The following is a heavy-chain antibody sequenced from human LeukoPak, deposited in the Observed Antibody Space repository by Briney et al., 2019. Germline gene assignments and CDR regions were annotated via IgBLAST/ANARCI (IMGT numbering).Heavy chain of an antibody. CDR3: ARSALWFGELYYFDY. J-gene: IGHJ4*02. CDR1: GVTSSSYA. V-gene: IGHV1-69*04. CDR2: IIPILGIA. Sequence: ASVKVSCKASGVTSSSYATIWVRQAPGQGLEWMGRIIPILGIANYAQKFQGRVTITADKSTSTAYMELSSLRSEDTAVYYCARSALWFGELYYFDYWGQGNLVAVSS. D-gene: IGHD3-10*01.